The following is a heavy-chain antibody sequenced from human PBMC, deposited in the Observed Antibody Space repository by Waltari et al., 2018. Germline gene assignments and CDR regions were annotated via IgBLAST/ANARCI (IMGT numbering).Heavy chain of an antibody. Sequence: EVQVVESGGGLVQPGGSLRLSCAASGFTSTDHYMNWVRQAPGNGLEWVGMIRNRVRSFTTDYAASVEGRFAISRDDSKNLLYLQMNSLKTEDTAVYYCVRDKSGGYYDYWGQGTLVTVSS. V-gene: IGHV3-72*01. D-gene: IGHD1-26*01. J-gene: IGHJ4*02. CDR3: VRDKSGGYYDY. CDR2: IRNRVRSFTT. CDR1: GFTSTDHY.